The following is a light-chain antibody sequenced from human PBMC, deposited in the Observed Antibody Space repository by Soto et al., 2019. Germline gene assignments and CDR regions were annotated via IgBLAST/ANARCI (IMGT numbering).Light chain of an antibody. CDR1: SSDVGGYNY. V-gene: IGLV2-14*01. J-gene: IGLJ2*01. CDR2: DVS. CDR3: SSYTSSSTVV. Sequence: QSVLTQPASVSGSPGQSITISCIGTSSDVGGYNYVSWYQQYPGKAPKLMIYDVSNRPSGVSNRFTGSRSGSTASLTISGLQAGDEADYYCSSYTSSSTVVFGGGTQVTAL.